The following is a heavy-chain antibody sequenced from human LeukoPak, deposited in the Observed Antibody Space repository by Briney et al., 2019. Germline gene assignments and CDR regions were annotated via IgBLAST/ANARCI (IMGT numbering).Heavy chain of an antibody. V-gene: IGHV1-69*10. D-gene: IGHD4-11*01. CDR1: GGTFSSYA. J-gene: IGHJ6*02. Sequence: VNVSCKASGGTFSSYAISWVRQPPGQGLEWMGRIIPILGIANYAQKFQGRVTSTADKSPSTAYMELSSLRSEDTAVYYCARANYSNYSKGGVSNYYYYGMDVWGQGTADPVSS. CDR2: IIPILGIA. CDR3: ARANYSNYSKGGVSNYYYYGMDV.